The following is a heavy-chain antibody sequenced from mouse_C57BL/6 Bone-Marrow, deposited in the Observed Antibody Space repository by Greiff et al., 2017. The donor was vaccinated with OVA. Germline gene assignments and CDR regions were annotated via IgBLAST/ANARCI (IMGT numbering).Heavy chain of an antibody. Sequence: QVQLQQSGPELVKPGASVKISCKASGYAFSSSWMNWVKQRPGKGLEWIGRIYPGDGDTNYNGKFKGKATLTADKSSSTAYMQLSSLTSEDSAVYFCARITTVVRDYWGQGTTLTVSS. J-gene: IGHJ2*01. CDR2: IYPGDGDT. CDR3: ARITTVVRDY. CDR1: GYAFSSSW. D-gene: IGHD1-1*01. V-gene: IGHV1-82*01.